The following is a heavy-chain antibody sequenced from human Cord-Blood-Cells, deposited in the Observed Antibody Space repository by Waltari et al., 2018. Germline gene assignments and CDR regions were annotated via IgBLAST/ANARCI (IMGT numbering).Heavy chain of an antibody. D-gene: IGHD1-1*01. V-gene: IGHV3-30*18. CDR2: ISYDGSNK. CDR3: AKDRNWNYFDY. J-gene: IGHJ4*02. Sequence: QVQLVESGGGVVQPGRSLRLSCAASGFPFRSHGLHWLRQAPGKGLEWVAVISYDGSNKYYADSVKGRFTISRDNSKNTLYLQMNSLRAEDTAVYYCAKDRNWNYFDYWGQGTLVTVSS. CDR1: GFPFRSHG.